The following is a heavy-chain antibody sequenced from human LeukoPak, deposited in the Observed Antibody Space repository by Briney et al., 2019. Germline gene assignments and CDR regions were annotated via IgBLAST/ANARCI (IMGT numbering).Heavy chain of an antibody. CDR2: ISSSGRTI. CDR3: ARDPIYCSGGSCYSGSFDY. V-gene: IGHV3-48*03. J-gene: IGHJ4*02. D-gene: IGHD2-15*01. Sequence: GGSLRLSCAGSGFTLSTHEMNWVRQAPGKGLGWASYISSSGRTIYYADSVKGRFTISRDNAKNSLDLQMNSLRAEDTAVYYCARDPIYCSGGSCYSGSFDYWGQGTLVTVSS. CDR1: GFTLSTHE.